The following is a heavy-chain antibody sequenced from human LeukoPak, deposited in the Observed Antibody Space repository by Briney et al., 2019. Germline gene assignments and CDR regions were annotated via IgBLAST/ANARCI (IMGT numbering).Heavy chain of an antibody. V-gene: IGHV1-46*01. Sequence: ASVKVSCKASGYTFTSYYMHWVRQAPGQGLEWMGIISPSGGSTSYAQKFQGRVTMTRDTSTSTVYMELSSLRPEDTAVYYCARDYYYDSSGYYYIPHTQNYYYYYGMDVWGQGTTVTVSS. D-gene: IGHD3-22*01. CDR3: ARDYYYDSSGYYYIPHTQNYYYYYGMDV. J-gene: IGHJ6*02. CDR2: ISPSGGST. CDR1: GYTFTSYY.